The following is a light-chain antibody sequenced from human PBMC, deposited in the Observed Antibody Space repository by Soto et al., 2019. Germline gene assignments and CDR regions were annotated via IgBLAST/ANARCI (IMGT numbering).Light chain of an antibody. Sequence: DIQMTQSPSSLSASVGDRVTITCQASQNINNYLNWYQQKPGRAPKLLIYDASNLEAGVPSRFRGSGSGTEFTLIVSSLQPDDFANYYCQQYHAYPYTFGQGTKVDIK. V-gene: IGKV1-33*01. CDR2: DAS. CDR3: QQYHAYPYT. CDR1: QNINNY. J-gene: IGKJ2*01.